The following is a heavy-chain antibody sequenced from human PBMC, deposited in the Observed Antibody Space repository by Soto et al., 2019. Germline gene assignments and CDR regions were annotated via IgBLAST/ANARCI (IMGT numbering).Heavy chain of an antibody. D-gene: IGHD6-19*01. V-gene: IGHV3-33*01. CDR2: IWYDGSNK. Sequence: GGSLRLSCAASGFTFSSYGMHWVRQAPGKGLEWVAVIWYDGSNKYYADSVKGRFTISRDNSKNTLYLQMNSLRAEDTAVYYCARAGIAVAGTFDPWGQGTLVTVSS. J-gene: IGHJ5*02. CDR1: GFTFSSYG. CDR3: ARAGIAVAGTFDP.